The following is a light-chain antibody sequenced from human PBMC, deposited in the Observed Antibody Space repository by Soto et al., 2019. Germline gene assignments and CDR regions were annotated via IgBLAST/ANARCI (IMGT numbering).Light chain of an antibody. CDR2: EVI. J-gene: IGLJ2*01. CDR3: SSYSGSDNFVV. V-gene: IGLV2-8*01. Sequence: QSALTQPPSASGSPGQAVTISCAGTSSDVGGYNLVSWYQQHPRKAPKLMIYEVIKRPSGVPDRFSGSKSGNTASLTVSGLHAEDEADYYCSSYSGSDNFVVFGGGTKLTVL. CDR1: SSDVGGYNL.